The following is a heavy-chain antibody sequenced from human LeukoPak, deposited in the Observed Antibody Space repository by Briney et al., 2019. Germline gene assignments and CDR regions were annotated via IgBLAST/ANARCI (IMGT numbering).Heavy chain of an antibody. CDR3: ARHRPTTVSTPYYFDY. Sequence: SETLSLTCTVSGGSISSYDWSWIRQPPGKGLEWIGYIYYSGSTNYNPSLKSRVAISVDTSKNQFSLKLSSVTAADTAVYYCARHRPTTVSTPYYFDYWGQGTLVTVSS. J-gene: IGHJ4*02. D-gene: IGHD4-11*01. CDR1: GGSISSYD. CDR2: IYYSGST. V-gene: IGHV4-59*08.